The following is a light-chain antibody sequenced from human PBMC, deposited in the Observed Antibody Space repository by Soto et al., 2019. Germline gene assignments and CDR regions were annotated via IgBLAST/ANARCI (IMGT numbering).Light chain of an antibody. J-gene: IGLJ3*02. Sequence: QSVLTQPPSASGTPGQRVTIFCSGSSSNIGSNTVNWYQQLPGTAPKLLISTNNQRPSGVPDRFSGSKSGTSASLAISGLQSEDDADYYCAAWDDSLNGPVFGGGTKLTVL. CDR2: TNN. V-gene: IGLV1-44*01. CDR1: SSNIGSNT. CDR3: AAWDDSLNGPV.